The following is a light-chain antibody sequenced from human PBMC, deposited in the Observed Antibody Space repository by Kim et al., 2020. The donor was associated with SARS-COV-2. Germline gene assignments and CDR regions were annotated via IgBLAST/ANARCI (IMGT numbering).Light chain of an antibody. CDR1: KLGDKY. CDR2: QDS. V-gene: IGLV3-1*01. CDR3: QAWASSTWV. Sequence: SYELTQPPSVSVSPGQTASITCSGDKLGDKYACWYQQKPGQSPVLVIYQDSKRPSGMPERFSGSNSGNTATLTISGTQAMDEADYYCQAWASSTWVFGGG. J-gene: IGLJ3*02.